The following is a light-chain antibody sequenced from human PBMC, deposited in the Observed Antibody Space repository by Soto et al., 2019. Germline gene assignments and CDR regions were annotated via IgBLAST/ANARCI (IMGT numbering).Light chain of an antibody. CDR2: GAS. V-gene: IGKV3-15*01. J-gene: IGKJ2*01. Sequence: VLTQSPATLSVSPGDRATLSCRASQNVGNNVAWYQQKPGQAPRLLIYGASSGATGLPARFSASGSGTEFTLTISSLQSEDFAVYYCHQYNNWPPHTFGQGTKLEI. CDR1: QNVGNN. CDR3: HQYNNWPPHT.